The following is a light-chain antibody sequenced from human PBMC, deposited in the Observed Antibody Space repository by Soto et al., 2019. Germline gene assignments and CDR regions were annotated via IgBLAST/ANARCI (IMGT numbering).Light chain of an antibody. CDR1: QSVGIY. Sequence: EIVLTQFPATLSLSPGDRATLSCRASQSVGIYLAWYQQKPGQAPRLLIYDASNRATGIPARFSGSGSGTDFTLTNNSLEPEDFAVYFCQHRSNSPPTWTFGQGTKVEIK. J-gene: IGKJ1*01. CDR3: QHRSNSPPTWT. CDR2: DAS. V-gene: IGKV3-11*01.